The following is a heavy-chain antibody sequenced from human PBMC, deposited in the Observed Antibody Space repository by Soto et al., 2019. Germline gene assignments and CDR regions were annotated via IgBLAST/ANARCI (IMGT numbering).Heavy chain of an antibody. Sequence: SETLSLTCAVSGGAIGSSKRWSWVRQPPGKGLEWIGEIYQSGSTNYNPSLESRVRMSVDKSRNQFSLKLTSVSAADTAVYYCARASATIAAAAIFDYWGQGTLVTVSS. CDR1: GGAIGSSKR. CDR2: IYQSGST. J-gene: IGHJ4*02. V-gene: IGHV4-4*02. CDR3: ARASATIAAAAIFDY. D-gene: IGHD6-13*01.